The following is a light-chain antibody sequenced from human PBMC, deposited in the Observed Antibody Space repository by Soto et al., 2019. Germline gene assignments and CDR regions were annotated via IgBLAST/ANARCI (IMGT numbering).Light chain of an antibody. CDR3: SSYTSSSTLGV. J-gene: IGLJ2*01. CDR1: SSDVGGYNY. CDR2: DVS. Sequence: QSTLTQPASVSGSPGQSSTISFTGTSSDVGGYNYVSWYQQHPGKVPKLMIYDVSNRPSGVSNRFSGSKSGNTASLTISGLQAEDEADYYCSSYTSSSTLGVFGGGTKLTVL. V-gene: IGLV2-14*01.